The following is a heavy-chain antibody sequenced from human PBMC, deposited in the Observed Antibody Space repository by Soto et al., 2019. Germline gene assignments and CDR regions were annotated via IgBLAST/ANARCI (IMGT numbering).Heavy chain of an antibody. J-gene: IGHJ4*02. CDR2: VNPSGGST. D-gene: IGHD2-8*01. Sequence: QVQLVQSGAEVKKPGASVKVSCKASGYTFTHYYIHWVRQAPGQGLEWMGMVNPSGGSTDYAQKFQGRVTMTTDTSTTTVYMELSSLRSDDTAVYYCARPPFPGCINGVCYPCDHWGQGTLVNVSS. CDR1: GYTFTHYY. V-gene: IGHV1-46*01. CDR3: ARPPFPGCINGVCYPCDH.